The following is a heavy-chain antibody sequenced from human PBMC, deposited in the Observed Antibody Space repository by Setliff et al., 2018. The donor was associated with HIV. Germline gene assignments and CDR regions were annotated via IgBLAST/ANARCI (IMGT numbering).Heavy chain of an antibody. CDR2: INPTAGST. V-gene: IGHV1-46*02. CDR1: RYNFDFHY. CDR3: ASHAKTVDTGLFDY. Sequence: ASVKVSCKSSRYNFDFHYVHWVRQAPGQGFEWLGVINPTAGSTTLEQKFQGRLTLTRDASTETVYMELTSLRSGDTAVYYCASHAKTVDTGLFDYWGQGTQVTVSS. D-gene: IGHD3-9*01. J-gene: IGHJ4*02.